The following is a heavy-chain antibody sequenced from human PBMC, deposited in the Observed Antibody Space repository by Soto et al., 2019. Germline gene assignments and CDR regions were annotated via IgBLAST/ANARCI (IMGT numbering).Heavy chain of an antibody. CDR1: GFIFNNYS. Sequence: EVQLLESGGGLVQRGGSQRLSCAASGFIFNNYSMTWVRQAPGKGLCWVARVSGRGGSAYYADSVMGRLTISRDNSNNTLYLQLTSVRGEDTDEYYCVKRAGGAVVWYYDLWDRGTLVSVSS. CDR3: VKRAGGAVVWYYDL. D-gene: IGHD2-21*01. J-gene: IGHJ2*01. V-gene: IGHV3-23*01. CDR2: VSGRGGSA.